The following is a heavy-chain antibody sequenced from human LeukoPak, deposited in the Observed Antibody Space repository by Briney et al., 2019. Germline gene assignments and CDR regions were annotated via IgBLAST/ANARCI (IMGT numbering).Heavy chain of an antibody. Sequence: PGGSLRLSCAASGFTFSDYYMSWIRQAPGKGLEWVSYISSSGSTIYYADSVKGRFTISRDNAKNLLYLQMNSLRAEDTAVYYCARRTGDQSGIAAAGGDDYWGQGTLVTVSS. CDR3: ARRTGDQSGIAAAGGDDY. D-gene: IGHD6-13*01. CDR1: GFTFSDYY. J-gene: IGHJ4*02. V-gene: IGHV3-11*04. CDR2: ISSSGSTI.